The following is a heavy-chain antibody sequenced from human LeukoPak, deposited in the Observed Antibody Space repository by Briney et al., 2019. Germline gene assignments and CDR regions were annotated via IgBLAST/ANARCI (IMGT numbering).Heavy chain of an antibody. J-gene: IGHJ4*02. CDR1: GGSISSGGYY. V-gene: IGHV4-31*03. CDR3: ARGDILTGYYKAQYYFDY. CDR2: IYYSGST. D-gene: IGHD3-9*01. Sequence: SETLSLTCTVSGGSISSGGYYWSWIRQHPGKGLVWIGYIYYSGSTYYNPSLKSRVTISVDTSKNQFSLKLSSVTAADTAVYYCARGDILTGYYKAQYYFDYWGQGTLVTVSS.